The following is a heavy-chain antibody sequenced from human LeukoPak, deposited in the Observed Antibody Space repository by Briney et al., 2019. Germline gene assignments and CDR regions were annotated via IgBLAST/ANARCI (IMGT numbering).Heavy chain of an antibody. V-gene: IGHV3-74*01. J-gene: IGHJ4*02. CDR2: INSDGSST. D-gene: IGHD5-24*01. Sequence: PGGSLRLSCAASGFTFSSYWMHWVRQAPGKGLVWVSRINSDGSSTSYADSVKGRFITSRDNAKNTLYLQMNSLRAEDTAVYYCAREKRWLLQHGHSFDYWGQGTLVTVSS. CDR1: GFTFSSYW. CDR3: AREKRWLLQHGHSFDY.